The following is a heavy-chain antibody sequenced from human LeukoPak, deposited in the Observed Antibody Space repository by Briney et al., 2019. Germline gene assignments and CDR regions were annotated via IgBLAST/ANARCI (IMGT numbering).Heavy chain of an antibody. Sequence: PGGSLRLSCAASGFTFSSYAMHWVRQAPGKGLEWVAVISYDGSNKYYADSVKGRFTISRDNSKNTLYLQMNSLRAEDTAVYYCARDKGVVIPGYGAFDIWGQGTMVTVSS. CDR3: ARDKGVVIPGYGAFDI. CDR2: ISYDGSNK. D-gene: IGHD3-22*01. V-gene: IGHV3-30*04. CDR1: GFTFSSYA. J-gene: IGHJ3*02.